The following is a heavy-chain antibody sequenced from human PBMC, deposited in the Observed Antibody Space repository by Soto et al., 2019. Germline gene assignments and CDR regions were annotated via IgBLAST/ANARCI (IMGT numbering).Heavy chain of an antibody. D-gene: IGHD6-6*01. CDR3: ASVGIGEQLDPYYYYGMDV. V-gene: IGHV1-2*04. Sequence: ASVKVSCKASGYTFTGYYMHWVRQAPGQGLEWMGWINPNSGGTNYAQKFQGWVTMTRDTSISTAYMELSRLRSDDTAVYYCASVGIGEQLDPYYYYGMDVWGQGTTVTVSS. J-gene: IGHJ6*02. CDR2: INPNSGGT. CDR1: GYTFTGYY.